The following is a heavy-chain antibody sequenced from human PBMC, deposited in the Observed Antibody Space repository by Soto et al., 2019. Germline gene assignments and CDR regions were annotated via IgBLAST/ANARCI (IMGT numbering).Heavy chain of an antibody. CDR1: GGSISSGDYY. V-gene: IGHV4-30-4*01. Sequence: PSEILSLTCTVSGGSISSGDYYWSWIRQPPGKGLEWIGYIYYSGSTYYNPSLKSRVTISVDTSKNQFSLKLSSVTAADTAVYYCARDRRDTALADYYYYGMYVWGQGTTVTVSS. D-gene: IGHD5-18*01. CDR3: ARDRRDTALADYYYYGMYV. J-gene: IGHJ6*02. CDR2: IYYSGST.